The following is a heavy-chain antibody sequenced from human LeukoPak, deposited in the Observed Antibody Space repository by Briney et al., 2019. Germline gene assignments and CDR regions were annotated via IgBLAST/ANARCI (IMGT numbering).Heavy chain of an antibody. V-gene: IGHV1-3*01. CDR2: INAGNGNT. Sequence: ASVTVSCKASGYTFTSYAMHWVRQAPGQRLEWMGWINAGNGNTKYSQKFQGRVTITRDTSASTAYMELSSLRSEDTAAYYCATGIIRGSWVYYFDYWGQGTLVTVSS. CDR3: ATGIIRGSWVYYFDY. CDR1: GYTFTSYA. J-gene: IGHJ4*02. D-gene: IGHD6-6*01.